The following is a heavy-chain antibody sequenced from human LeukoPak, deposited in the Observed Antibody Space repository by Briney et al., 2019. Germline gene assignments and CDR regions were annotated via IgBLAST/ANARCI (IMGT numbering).Heavy chain of an antibody. D-gene: IGHD3-22*01. Sequence: SGGSLRLSCAASGFTFSTYAMSWVRQAPGKGLEWVSAISGSGGSTYYADSVKGRFTISRDNSKNTLYLQMNSLRAEDTAVYYCAKKGHRAVQNYDSSGSALFYWGQGTLVTVSS. CDR3: AKKGHRAVQNYDSSGSALFY. CDR2: ISGSGGST. CDR1: GFTFSTYA. J-gene: IGHJ4*02. V-gene: IGHV3-23*01.